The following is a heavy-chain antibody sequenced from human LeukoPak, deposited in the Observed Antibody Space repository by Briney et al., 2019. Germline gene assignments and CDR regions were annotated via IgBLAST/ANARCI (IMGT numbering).Heavy chain of an antibody. V-gene: IGHV1-2*02. D-gene: IGHD6-25*01. CDR1: GYTFTGFY. CDR2: INPDNGGT. CDR3: AAVAAPGPDDYYFVD. Sequence: EASVKVSCKASGYTFTGFYMYWVRQAPGQGLEWMGWINPDNGGTNYAQKFQGRVTMTRDTSISTAYMELSRLRSADTAVYYCAAVAAPGPDDYYFVDWGQGTLVTVSS. J-gene: IGHJ4*02.